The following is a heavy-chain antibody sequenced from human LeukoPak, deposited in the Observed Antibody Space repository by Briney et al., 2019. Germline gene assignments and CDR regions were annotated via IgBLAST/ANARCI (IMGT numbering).Heavy chain of an antibody. Sequence: AGGSLRLSCAASGFTFSTYWMHWVRQVPGKGLEWVGRIKSKTDGGTTDYAAPVKGRFTISRDDSKNTLYLQMNSLKTEDTAVYYCTEDYGELIDYWGQGTLVTVSS. CDR3: TEDYGELIDY. J-gene: IGHJ4*02. CDR1: GFTFSTYW. V-gene: IGHV3-15*07. CDR2: IKSKTDGGTT. D-gene: IGHD1-7*01.